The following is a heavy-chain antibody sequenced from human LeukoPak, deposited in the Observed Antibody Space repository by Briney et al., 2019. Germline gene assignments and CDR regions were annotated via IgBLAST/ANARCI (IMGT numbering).Heavy chain of an antibody. V-gene: IGHV1-2*02. J-gene: IGHJ3*02. CDR1: GYTRTLLA. CDR3: ARVALIEYGSSSHFRALAI. CDR2: INANSGAT. D-gene: IGHD2-2*01. Sequence: GPSVTVSRTVSGYTRTLLAFYWVRLAPGQGLEWMGWINANSGATNYAQKFQGRVTMTRDTSISTDYMELTRLRSDDTAVYYCARVALIEYGSSSHFRALAIRGHGRKVRVSS.